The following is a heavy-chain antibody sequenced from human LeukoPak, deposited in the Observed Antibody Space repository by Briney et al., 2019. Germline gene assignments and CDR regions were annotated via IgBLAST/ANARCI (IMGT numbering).Heavy chain of an antibody. Sequence: SETLSLTCSVSGGSIGRGSYYWGWIRQSPGKGLEWIGYIYYSGSTNYNPSLKSRVTISVDTSRNQFSMNLNSVTAADTAVYYCAKGAGPPWFDPWGQGTLVTVSS. CDR3: AKGAGPPWFDP. J-gene: IGHJ5*02. D-gene: IGHD6-19*01. CDR2: IYYSGST. V-gene: IGHV4-61*05. CDR1: GGSIGRGSYY.